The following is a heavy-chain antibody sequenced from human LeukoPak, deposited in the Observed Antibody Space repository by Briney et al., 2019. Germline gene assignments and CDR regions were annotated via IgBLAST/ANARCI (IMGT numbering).Heavy chain of an antibody. CDR1: GFTFSSYS. D-gene: IGHD3-10*01. V-gene: IGHV3-23*01. Sequence: GGSLRLSCAASGFTFSSYSMHWVRQAPGKGLEWVSAISGSGGSTYYADSVKGRFTISRDNSKNTLYLQMNSLRAEDTAVYYCARAYGSGSPPDYWGQGTLVTVSS. CDR3: ARAYGSGSPPDY. CDR2: ISGSGGST. J-gene: IGHJ4*02.